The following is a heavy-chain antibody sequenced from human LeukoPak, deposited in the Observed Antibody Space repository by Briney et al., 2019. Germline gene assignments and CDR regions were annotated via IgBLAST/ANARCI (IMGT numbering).Heavy chain of an antibody. CDR2: ISGSGGST. Sequence: GGSLRLSCAASGFTFSSYAMSWVRQAPGRGLEWVSAISGSGGSTYYADSVKGRFTISRDNSKNTLYLRMNSLRAEDTAVYYCAKDLYGDYENIVDYWGQGTLVTVSS. D-gene: IGHD4-17*01. CDR1: GFTFSSYA. V-gene: IGHV3-23*01. CDR3: AKDLYGDYENIVDY. J-gene: IGHJ4*02.